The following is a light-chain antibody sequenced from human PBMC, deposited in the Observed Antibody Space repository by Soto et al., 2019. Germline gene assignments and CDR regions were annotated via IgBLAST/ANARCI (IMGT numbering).Light chain of an antibody. CDR2: GAS. Sequence: DIQMTQSPSSLPASVGDRINITCRAKQSIGTYLSWYQQKPGKAPKLLNYGASNLQSGVPSRFSGSGSETGFTLTISSLQPEDFATYYCQQSYSAPRTFGQGTKVDIK. CDR1: QSIGTY. V-gene: IGKV1-39*01. CDR3: QQSYSAPRT. J-gene: IGKJ2*01.